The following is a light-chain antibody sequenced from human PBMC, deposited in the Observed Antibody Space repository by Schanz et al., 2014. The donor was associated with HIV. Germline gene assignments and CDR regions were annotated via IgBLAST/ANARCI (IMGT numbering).Light chain of an antibody. V-gene: IGLV2-8*01. CDR3: AAWDDSLNGVV. Sequence: QSALTQPPSASGSPGQSVTISCTGTSSDVGGYNYVSWYQQHPGKAPKLMIYEVSKRPSGVPDRFSGSKSGTSASLAISGLQSEDEDDYYCAAWDDSLNGVVFGGGTKLTVL. CDR2: EVS. CDR1: SSDVGGYNY. J-gene: IGLJ2*01.